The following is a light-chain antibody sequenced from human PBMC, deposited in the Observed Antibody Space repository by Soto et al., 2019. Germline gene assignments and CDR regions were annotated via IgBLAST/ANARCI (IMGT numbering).Light chain of an antibody. CDR1: SSDVGTYKY. CDR2: DVT. V-gene: IGLV2-11*01. CDR3: CSYAGTYTFV. Sequence: QSALTQPRSVSGSPGQSVTISCTGTSSDVGTYKYVSWYQQHPDKAPKLLIYDVTKRPSGVPDRFSGSKSDNTASLTISGLQADDEADYFCCSYAGTYTFVFGTGTKVTVL. J-gene: IGLJ1*01.